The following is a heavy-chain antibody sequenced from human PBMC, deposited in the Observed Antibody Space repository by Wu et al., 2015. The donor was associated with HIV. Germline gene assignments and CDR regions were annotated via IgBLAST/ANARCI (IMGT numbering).Heavy chain of an antibody. CDR1: GGTFNSYA. D-gene: IGHD3-22*01. CDR2: IIPMYGTA. Sequence: QVQLAQSGAEVKKPGSSVKVSCKASGGTFNSYALNWVRQAPGQGLEWMGRIIPMYGTANYAQKFQGRVTITTDESTSTAYMELSSLRSEDTAVYYCARGDSSSYYYYYGMDVVGPRDHGHRLL. CDR3: ARGDSSSYYYYYGMDV. J-gene: IGHJ6*02. V-gene: IGHV1-69*05.